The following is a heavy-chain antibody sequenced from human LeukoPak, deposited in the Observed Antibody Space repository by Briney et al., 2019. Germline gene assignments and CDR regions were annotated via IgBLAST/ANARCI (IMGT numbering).Heavy chain of an antibody. CDR1: GYTLTELS. D-gene: IGHD3-3*01. V-gene: IGHV1-24*01. CDR3: ATDLEWLKTLGY. Sequence: GASVKVSCKVSGYTLTELSMHWVRQAPGKGLEWMGGFDPEDGETIYAQKFQGRVTMTEDTSTDTAYMELSSLRSEDTAVYYCATDLEWLKTLGYWGQGTLVTVSS. J-gene: IGHJ4*02. CDR2: FDPEDGET.